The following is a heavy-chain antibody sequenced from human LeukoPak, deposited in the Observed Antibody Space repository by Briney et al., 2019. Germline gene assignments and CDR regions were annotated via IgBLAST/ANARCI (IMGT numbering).Heavy chain of an antibody. Sequence: ASVKVSCKASGYTFTSYGISWVRQAPGQGLEWMGWISAYNGNTNYAQKLQGRVTMTTDTSTSTAYMELRSLRSDDTAVYYCATASTRDTYNWFDPWGQGTLVTVSS. CDR2: ISAYNGNT. CDR3: ATASTRDTYNWFDP. V-gene: IGHV1-18*01. D-gene: IGHD5-24*01. CDR1: GYTFTSYG. J-gene: IGHJ5*02.